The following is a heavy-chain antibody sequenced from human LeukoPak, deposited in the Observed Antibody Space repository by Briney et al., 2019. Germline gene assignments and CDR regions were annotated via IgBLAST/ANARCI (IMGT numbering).Heavy chain of an antibody. CDR2: ISSSGST. D-gene: IGHD2-2*01. CDR3: ARHSSCSSDACYSDY. J-gene: IGHJ4*02. CDR1: GFTVSNDY. Sequence: GGSLRLSCAASGFTVSNDYMSWVRQAPGKGLEWVSIISSSGSTSCADSVKGRFTISRDNSKNTLYLQMSSLRGEDTAVYYCARHSSCSSDACYSDYWGQGTLVTVSS. V-gene: IGHV3-66*04.